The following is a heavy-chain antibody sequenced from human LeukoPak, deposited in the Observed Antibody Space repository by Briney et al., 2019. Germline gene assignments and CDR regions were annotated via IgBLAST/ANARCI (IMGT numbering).Heavy chain of an antibody. D-gene: IGHD6-13*01. CDR3: ARDLGAVIAAASRSNWFDP. J-gene: IGHJ5*02. CDR2: IYTSGST. V-gene: IGHV4-4*07. CDR1: GGSISSYY. Sequence: PSETLSLTCTVSGGSISSYYWSWIRQPAGKGLEWIRRIYTSGSTNYNPSLKSRVTMSVDTSKNQFSLRLSSVTAADTAVYYCARDLGAVIAAASRSNWFDPWGQGTLVTVSS.